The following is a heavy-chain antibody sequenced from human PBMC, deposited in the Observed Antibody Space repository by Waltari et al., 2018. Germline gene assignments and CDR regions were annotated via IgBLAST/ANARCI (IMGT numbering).Heavy chain of an antibody. J-gene: IGHJ5*02. CDR1: GGSISSSSYY. V-gene: IGHV4-39*01. CDR2: IYYRGGT. CDR3: ARQSLAVGWFDP. Sequence: QLQLQESGPGLVKPSETLSLTCTVSGGSISSSSYYWGWIRQPPGKGLEWIGSIYYRGGTYYNPSLKSRVTISVDTSKNQFSLKLSSVTAADTAVYYCARQSLAVGWFDPWGQGTLVTVSS. D-gene: IGHD6-19*01.